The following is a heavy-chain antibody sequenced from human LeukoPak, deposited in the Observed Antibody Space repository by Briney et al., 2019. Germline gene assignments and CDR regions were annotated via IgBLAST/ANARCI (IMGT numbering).Heavy chain of an antibody. CDR2: IHRDGGMT. CDR3: VRETGTIGYYMDV. J-gene: IGHJ6*03. Sequence: PGGSLRLSCAASGFTFTGNSMHWVRQGPGKGLVWVARIHRDGGMTRYADSVEGRFTISRENAKNTLYLQMNSLRAEDTAIYYCVRETGTIGYYMDVWGKGTTVTVSS. D-gene: IGHD2-15*01. CDR1: GFTFTGNS. V-gene: IGHV3-74*01.